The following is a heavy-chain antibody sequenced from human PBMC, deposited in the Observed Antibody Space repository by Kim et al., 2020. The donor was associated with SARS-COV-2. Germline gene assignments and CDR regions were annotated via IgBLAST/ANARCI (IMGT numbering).Heavy chain of an antibody. D-gene: IGHD3-16*02. V-gene: IGHV3-13*01. J-gene: IGHJ4*02. Sequence: YYPGSVKGRFTISRENAKNSLYLQMNRLRAGDTAVYYCARQPIVPPTFDYWGQGTLVTVSS. CDR3: ARQPIVPPTFDY.